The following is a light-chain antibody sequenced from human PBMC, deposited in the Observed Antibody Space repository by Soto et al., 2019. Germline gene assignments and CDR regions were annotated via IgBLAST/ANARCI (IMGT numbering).Light chain of an antibody. V-gene: IGKV1-5*03. J-gene: IGKJ3*01. CDR2: KAS. CDR3: QQYNSPFT. CDR1: QSISSW. Sequence: DIQMTQSPSTLSASVGDRVTMTCRASQSISSWLAWYQQKPGKAPKLLIYKASSLESGVPSRFSGSGSGTEFTLTISSLQPDDFATYYCQQYNSPFTFGPGTKVDIK.